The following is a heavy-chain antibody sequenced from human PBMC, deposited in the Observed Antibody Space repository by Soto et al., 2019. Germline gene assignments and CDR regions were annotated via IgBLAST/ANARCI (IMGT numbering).Heavy chain of an antibody. J-gene: IGHJ4*02. CDR3: ARADSGAFFDC. Sequence: SETLSLTCAVSGGSIISGGYSWSWIRQPPGKGLEWIGYIYSGTTHYNPSLESRVTIAMDRSKNQVSLSLKSVTAADTAVYYCARADSGAFFDCWGQGTLVTVSS. CDR2: IYSGTT. CDR1: GGSIISGGYS. V-gene: IGHV4-30-2*01. D-gene: IGHD2-15*01.